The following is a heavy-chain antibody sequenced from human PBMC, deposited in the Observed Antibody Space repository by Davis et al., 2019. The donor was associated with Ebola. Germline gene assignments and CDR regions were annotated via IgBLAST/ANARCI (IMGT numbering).Heavy chain of an antibody. CDR3: ARDFVY. CDR1: GGSISSGGYS. V-gene: IGHV4-30-2*01. J-gene: IGHJ4*02. Sequence: SETLSLTCAVSGGSISSGGYSWSWIRQPPGKGLEWIGYIYHSGSTYYNLSLKSRVTISVDRSKNQFSLKLSSVTAADTAVYFCARDFVYWGQGALVTVSS. CDR2: IYHSGST.